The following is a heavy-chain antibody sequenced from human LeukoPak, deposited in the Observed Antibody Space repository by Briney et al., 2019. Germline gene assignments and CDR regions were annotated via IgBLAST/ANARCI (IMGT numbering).Heavy chain of an antibody. J-gene: IGHJ4*02. CDR3: AGGRGWYSPDY. CDR2: LTGGGGGT. V-gene: IGHV3-23*01. D-gene: IGHD6-19*01. CDR1: GFTFSTYA. Sequence: GGSLRLSCAASGFTFSTYAMSWVRQAPGKGLEWVSGLTGGGGGTSYADSVKGRFTISRDNSKNTLYLQMNSLRAEDTAVHYCAGGRGWYSPDYWGQGTLVTVSS.